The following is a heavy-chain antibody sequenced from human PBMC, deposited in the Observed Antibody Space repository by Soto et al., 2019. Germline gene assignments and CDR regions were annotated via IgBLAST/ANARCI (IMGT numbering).Heavy chain of an antibody. Sequence: PSATLSLTCTVCGGSISSSSYYWGWIRQPPGKGLEWIGSIYYSGSTYYNRSLKSRVTISVDTSKNQFSLKLISVAAADTAVYYCARRGSGSYSDYWGQGTQVT. CDR1: GGSISSSSYY. CDR2: IYYSGST. D-gene: IGHD3-10*01. CDR3: ARRGSGSYSDY. V-gene: IGHV4-39*01. J-gene: IGHJ4*02.